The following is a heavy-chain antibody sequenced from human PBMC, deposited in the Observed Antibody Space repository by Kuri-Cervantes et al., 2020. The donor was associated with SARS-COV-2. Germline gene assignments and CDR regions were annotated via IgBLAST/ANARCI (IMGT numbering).Heavy chain of an antibody. D-gene: IGHD1-1*01. Sequence: GESLKISCAASGFTFSSYWMSWVRQAPGKGPEWVANIKQDGSEKYYVDSVKGRFTISRDNAKNSLYLQMNSLRAEDTAVYYCARGYRYNLPYFDYWGQGTLVTVSS. CDR2: IKQDGSEK. V-gene: IGHV3-7*04. J-gene: IGHJ4*02. CDR1: GFTFSSYW. CDR3: ARGYRYNLPYFDY.